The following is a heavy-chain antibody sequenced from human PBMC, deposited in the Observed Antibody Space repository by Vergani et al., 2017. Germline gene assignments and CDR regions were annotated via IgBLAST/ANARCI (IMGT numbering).Heavy chain of an antibody. CDR2: FDPEHGEV. D-gene: IGHD3-22*01. J-gene: IGHJ4*02. Sequence: QVQLVQSGSEVRNPGASVKVSCQVSGYSLTELTIHWVRQAPGKGLEWMGGFDPEHGEVTFAHHIQGRVTMTEDRSTDTAYMELSSLRPEDTALYYCAIKTDYYDSSGYYLDYWGQGTLVTVSS. CDR1: GYSLTELT. V-gene: IGHV1-24*01. CDR3: AIKTDYYDSSGYYLDY.